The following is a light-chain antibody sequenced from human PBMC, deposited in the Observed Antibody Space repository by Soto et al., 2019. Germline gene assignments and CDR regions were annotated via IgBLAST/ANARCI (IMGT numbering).Light chain of an antibody. CDR3: QAWDSSTAV. Sequence: SYELTQPPSVSVSPGQTASITCSGDELGDKYACWYQQKPGQSPMLVIYQDTKRPSGIPERFSGSNSGNTATLTISGTQPMDEADYYCQAWDSSTAVFGGGTKLTVL. CDR1: ELGDKY. V-gene: IGLV3-1*01. J-gene: IGLJ2*01. CDR2: QDT.